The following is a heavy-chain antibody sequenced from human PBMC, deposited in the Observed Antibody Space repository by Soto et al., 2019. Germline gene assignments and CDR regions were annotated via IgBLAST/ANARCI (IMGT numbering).Heavy chain of an antibody. V-gene: IGHV2-5*02. CDR3: ATKMEGSHFNY. J-gene: IGHJ4*02. D-gene: IGHD3-10*01. Sequence: QITLKESGPTLVKPTQTLTLTCTFSGFSFTTSGVGVGWIRQPPGKALEWLALIYWDDDKSYSPSLKSRLTIPKGTPQNPVVPTMTNLDPVGTGTYFRATKMEGSHFNYWGQGTLVTVSS. CDR1: GFSFTTSGVG. CDR2: IYWDDDK.